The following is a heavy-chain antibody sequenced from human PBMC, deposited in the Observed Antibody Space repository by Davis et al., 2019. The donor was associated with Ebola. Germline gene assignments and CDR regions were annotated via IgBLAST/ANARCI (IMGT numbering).Heavy chain of an antibody. J-gene: IGHJ4*02. CDR2: ISRSGGST. V-gene: IGHV3-23*01. CDR1: GFTFSSYT. Sequence: GESLKISCAASGFTFSSYTMNWVRQAPGKGLEWVSAISRSGGSTYYADSVKGRFTISRDNSKNTLYLQMNSLRAEDTAVYYCARYQGVTPTDYWGQGTLVTVSS. CDR3: ARYQGVTPTDY. D-gene: IGHD2-2*01.